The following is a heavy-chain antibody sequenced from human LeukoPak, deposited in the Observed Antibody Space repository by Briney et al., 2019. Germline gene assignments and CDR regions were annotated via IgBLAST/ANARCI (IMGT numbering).Heavy chain of an antibody. Sequence: KPSETLSLTCTVSGGSVNTYYWSWIRQPPGKGLEWLGYIYYSGLTNYNPSLRSRITISVDTSKNQFSLKLSSVTAADTAVYYCARQHPSGRGSGLDYWGQGTPVIVSS. V-gene: IGHV4-59*08. CDR3: ARQHPSGRGSGLDY. CDR2: IYYSGLT. D-gene: IGHD2-15*01. CDR1: GGSVNTYY. J-gene: IGHJ4*02.